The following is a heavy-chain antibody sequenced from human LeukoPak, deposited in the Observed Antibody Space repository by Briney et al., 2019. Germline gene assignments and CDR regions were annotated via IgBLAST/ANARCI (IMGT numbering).Heavy chain of an antibody. V-gene: IGHV4-34*01. CDR2: INHSGST. CDR3: ARLYGNYQNYFDY. CDR1: GGSFSGYY. Sequence: PSETLSLTCAVYGGSFSGYYWSWIRQPPGKGLEWIGEINHSGSTNYNPSLKSRVTISVDTSKNQFSLKLRSVTAADTAVYFCARLYGNYQNYFDYWGQGTLVTVSS. J-gene: IGHJ4*02. D-gene: IGHD1-7*01.